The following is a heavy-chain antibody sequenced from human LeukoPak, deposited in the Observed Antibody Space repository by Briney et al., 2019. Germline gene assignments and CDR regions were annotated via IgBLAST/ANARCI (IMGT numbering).Heavy chain of an antibody. J-gene: IGHJ4*02. CDR2: IYHSGST. CDR3: ARLIATDYFDY. D-gene: IGHD6-13*01. Sequence: SETLSLTXAVSGYSISSGYYWGWIRQPPGKGLEWIGSIYHSGSTYYNPSLKSRVTISVDTSKNQFSLKLSSVTAADTAVYYCARLIATDYFDYWGQGTLVTVSS. CDR1: GYSISSGYY. V-gene: IGHV4-38-2*01.